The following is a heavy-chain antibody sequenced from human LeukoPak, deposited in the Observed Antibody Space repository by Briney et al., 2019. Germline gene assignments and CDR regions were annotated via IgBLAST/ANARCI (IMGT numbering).Heavy chain of an antibody. Sequence: SETLSLTCTVSGGSISSYYWSWIRQPPGKGLEWIGYIYYSGSTNYNPSLKSRVTISVDTSKNQFSLKLSSVTAADTAVYYCARHPVYYGSGSYWVDYYYYGMDVWGQGTTVTVSS. J-gene: IGHJ6*02. V-gene: IGHV4-59*08. CDR3: ARHPVYYGSGSYWVDYYYYGMDV. CDR1: GGSISSYY. CDR2: IYYSGST. D-gene: IGHD3-10*01.